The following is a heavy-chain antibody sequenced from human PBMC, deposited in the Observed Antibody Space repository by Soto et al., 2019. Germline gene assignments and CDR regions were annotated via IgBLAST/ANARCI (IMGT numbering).Heavy chain of an antibody. CDR3: ARVSSSCASCYYYGMDV. J-gene: IGHJ6*02. CDR2: IYYSGSA. CDR1: GGSISSGGYY. Sequence: SETLSLTCTVSGGSISSGGYYWSWIRQHPGKGLEWIGYIYYSGSAYYNPSLKSRVTISVDTSKNQFSLKLSSVTAADTAVYYCARVSSSCASCYYYGMDVWGQGTTVTVSS. D-gene: IGHD6-6*01. V-gene: IGHV4-31*03.